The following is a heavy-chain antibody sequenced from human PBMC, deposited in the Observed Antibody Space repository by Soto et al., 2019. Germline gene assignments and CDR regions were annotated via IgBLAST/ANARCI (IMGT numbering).Heavy chain of an antibody. CDR1: GFTFDDYA. D-gene: IGHD4-17*01. CDR3: AKWDDYADRKEAFDI. CDR2: ISWNSGSI. J-gene: IGHJ3*02. Sequence: EVQLVESGGGLVQPGRSLRLSCAASGFTFDDYAMHWVRQAPGKGLEWVSGISWNSGSIGYADSVKGRFTISRDNAKNSLYLQMNSLRAEDTALYYCAKWDDYADRKEAFDIWGQGTMVTVSS. V-gene: IGHV3-9*01.